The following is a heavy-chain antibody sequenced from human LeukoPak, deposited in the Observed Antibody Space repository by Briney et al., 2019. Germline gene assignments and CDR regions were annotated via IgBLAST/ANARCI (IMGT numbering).Heavy chain of an antibody. CDR3: ARGFDGLRLKGQYFDY. CDR2: INPSGGST. V-gene: IGHV1-46*01. D-gene: IGHD5/OR15-5a*01. Sequence: ASVKVSCKAFGHSLTSYSMHWVRQAPGQGLEWMGIINPSGGSTSYAQKFQGRVTMTRDTSTSTVYMEVTSLRSEDTAVYYCARGFDGLRLKGQYFDYWGQGTLVTVSS. J-gene: IGHJ4*02. CDR1: GHSLTSYS.